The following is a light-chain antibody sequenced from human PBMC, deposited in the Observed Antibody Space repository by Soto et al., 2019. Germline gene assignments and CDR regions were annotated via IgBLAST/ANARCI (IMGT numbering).Light chain of an antibody. CDR2: GAS. CDR1: QTITTNY. V-gene: IGKV3-20*01. J-gene: IGKJ5*01. CDR3: QQDYNLPFT. Sequence: EIVLMQSPGTLSLSPGARATLSCRASQTITTNYLAWYQQKPGQAPRLLIYGASARATGIPDRFSGSGSGTDFTLTISRLEPEDFAVYYCQQDYNLPFTFGQGTRLEIK.